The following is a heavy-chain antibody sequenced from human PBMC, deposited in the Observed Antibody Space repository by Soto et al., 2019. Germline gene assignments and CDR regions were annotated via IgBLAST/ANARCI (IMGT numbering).Heavy chain of an antibody. J-gene: IGHJ4*02. CDR1: GFNFSSYL. CDR3: TTACCRGGSCYPGYFDY. D-gene: IGHD2-15*01. Sequence: GGSLRLSCAASGFNFSSYLLNCVRQAPWKGLEWVSYISSSSSSIYYADSVKGRFTISRDHAKMSLYLQMNSLRDEDTAVYYCTTACCRGGSCYPGYFDYWGQGTLVTVSS. CDR2: ISSSSSSI. V-gene: IGHV3-48*02.